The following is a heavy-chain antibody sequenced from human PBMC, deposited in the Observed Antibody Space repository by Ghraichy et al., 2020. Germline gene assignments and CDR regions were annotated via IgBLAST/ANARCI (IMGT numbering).Heavy chain of an antibody. V-gene: IGHV3-48*02. CDR3: ARGPSLDY. Sequence: GGSLRLSCAASGFTFSSYSLNWVRQAPGKGLEWVSYITSSSGSIYYADSVKGRFTISRDNAKNSLYLQMNSLRDEDTAVYYCARGPSLDYWGQGTLVTVSS. CDR2: ITSSSGSI. CDR1: GFTFSSYS. J-gene: IGHJ4*02.